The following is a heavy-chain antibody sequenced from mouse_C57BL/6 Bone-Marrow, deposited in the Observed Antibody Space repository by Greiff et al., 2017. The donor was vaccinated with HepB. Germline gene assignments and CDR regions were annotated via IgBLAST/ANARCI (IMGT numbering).Heavy chain of an antibody. CDR2: IYPRSGNN. CDR1: GYTFTSYG. V-gene: IGHV1-81*01. J-gene: IGHJ2*01. Sequence: VKLQESGAELARPGASVKLSCKASGYTFTSYGISWVKQRTGQGLEWIGEIYPRSGNNYYNEKFKGKATLTADKSSSTAYMELRSLTSDDSAVYLCSRAVEYYGSSYWGQGTTLTVSS. D-gene: IGHD1-1*01. CDR3: SRAVEYYGSSY.